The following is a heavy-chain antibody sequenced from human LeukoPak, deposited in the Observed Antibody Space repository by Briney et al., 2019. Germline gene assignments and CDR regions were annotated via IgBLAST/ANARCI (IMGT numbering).Heavy chain of an antibody. CDR2: IYSGGTT. V-gene: IGHV3-53*01. Sequence: SGGSLRFSCAASGFTVSSNYMSWVRQAPGKGLEWVSVIYSGGTTYYADSVKGRFTISRDNSKNTLYLQMNSLRGEDTAVYYCARAYYYDSSAMGGAFDIWGQGTMVTVSS. CDR3: ARAYYYDSSAMGGAFDI. D-gene: IGHD3-22*01. CDR1: GFTVSSNY. J-gene: IGHJ3*02.